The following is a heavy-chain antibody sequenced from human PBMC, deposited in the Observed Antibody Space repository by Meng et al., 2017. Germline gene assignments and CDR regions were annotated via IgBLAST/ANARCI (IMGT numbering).Heavy chain of an antibody. Sequence: VQLVQSGAEVKKPGASVKVSCKASGYTFTSYAMHWVRQAPGQRLEWMGWINAGNGNTKYSQKFQGRVTITRDTSASTAYMELSSLRSEDTAVYYCARDSCTGGICYRGSFDYWAQGTLVTVSS. D-gene: IGHD2-15*01. CDR1: GYTFTSYA. V-gene: IGHV1-3*01. CDR2: INAGNGNT. CDR3: ARDSCTGGICYRGSFDY. J-gene: IGHJ4*02.